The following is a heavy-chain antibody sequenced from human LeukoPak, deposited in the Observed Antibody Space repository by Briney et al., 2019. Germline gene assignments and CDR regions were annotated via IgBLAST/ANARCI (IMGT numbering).Heavy chain of an antibody. CDR1: GGSISSYY. J-gene: IGHJ6*02. D-gene: IGHD5-18*01. CDR3: ARESVDTNYYYYYGMDV. V-gene: IGHV4-4*07. Sequence: SETLSLTCTVSGGSISSYYWSWIRQPAGKGLEWIGRIYTSGSTNYNPSLKSRVTMSVDTSKNQFSLKLSSVTAADTAVYYCARESVDTNYYYYYGMDVWGQGTTVTVSS. CDR2: IYTSGST.